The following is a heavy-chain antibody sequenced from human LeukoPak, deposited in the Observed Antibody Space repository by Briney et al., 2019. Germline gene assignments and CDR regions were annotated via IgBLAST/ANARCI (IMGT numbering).Heavy chain of an antibody. CDR2: IISSSNTI. CDR1: GFTFSSYS. V-gene: IGHV3-48*01. CDR3: AKARGFCSGGSCYNPFDP. D-gene: IGHD2-15*01. Sequence: GGSLRLSCAASGFTFSSYSMNWVRQAPGKGLEWVSYIISSSNTIHYADSVKGRFTISRDYSKNTLYVQMNSLRAEDTAVYYCAKARGFCSGGSCYNPFDPWGQGTLVTVSS. J-gene: IGHJ5*02.